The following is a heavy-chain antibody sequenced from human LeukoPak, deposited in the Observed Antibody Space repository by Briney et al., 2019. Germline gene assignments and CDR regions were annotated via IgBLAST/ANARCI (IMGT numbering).Heavy chain of an antibody. CDR1: GGSFSGYY. CDR3: ARDRGLYYDYIWGSYRYTRTFDP. D-gene: IGHD3-16*02. CDR2: INHSGST. V-gene: IGHV4-34*01. J-gene: IGHJ5*02. Sequence: PSETLSLTCAVYGGSFSGYYWSWIRQPPGKGLEWIGEINHSGSTNYNPSLKSRVTISVDTSKNQFSLKLSSVTAAETAVYYCARDRGLYYDYIWGSYRYTRTFDPWGQGTLVTVSS.